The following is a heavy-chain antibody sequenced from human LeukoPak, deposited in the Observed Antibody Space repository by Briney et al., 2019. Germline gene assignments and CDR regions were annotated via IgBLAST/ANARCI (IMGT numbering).Heavy chain of an antibody. D-gene: IGHD2-15*01. Sequence: GGSLRLSCAASGFSFSGYGMHWVRQAPGKGLEWVAFIRYDGSNEYYADSVKGRFTISRDKSKNTLSLQMNGPRVEDTAVYYCAKVMPPGRIRFYSYHMDVWGKGTTVTVS. J-gene: IGHJ6*03. CDR1: GFSFSGYG. CDR2: IRYDGSNE. CDR3: AKVMPPGRIRFYSYHMDV. V-gene: IGHV3-30*02.